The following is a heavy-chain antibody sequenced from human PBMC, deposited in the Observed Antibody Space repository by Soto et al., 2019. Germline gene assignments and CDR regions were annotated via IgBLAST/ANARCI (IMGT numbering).Heavy chain of an antibody. Sequence: SETLSLTCTVSGGSISSGDYYWSWIRQPPGKGLERIGYIYYSGSTYYNPSLKNRVTISVDTSKNQFSLKLSSVTAADTAVYYCAREVAAAGTMSAFDIWGQGTMVTVSS. V-gene: IGHV4-30-4*01. J-gene: IGHJ3*02. D-gene: IGHD6-13*01. CDR1: GGSISSGDYY. CDR2: IYYSGST. CDR3: AREVAAAGTMSAFDI.